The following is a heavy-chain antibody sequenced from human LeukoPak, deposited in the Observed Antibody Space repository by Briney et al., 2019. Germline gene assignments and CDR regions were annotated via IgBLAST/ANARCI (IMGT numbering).Heavy chain of an antibody. Sequence: GGSLRLSCAASGFTFSSYSMNWVRQAPGKGLEWVSAISGSGGSTYYADSVKGRFTISRDNSKNTLYLQMNSLRAEDTAVNYCARGAGIQLWLSFDYWGEGTLVTVSS. CDR1: GFTFSSYS. J-gene: IGHJ4*02. V-gene: IGHV3-23*01. CDR2: ISGSGGST. D-gene: IGHD5-18*01. CDR3: ARGAGIQLWLSFDY.